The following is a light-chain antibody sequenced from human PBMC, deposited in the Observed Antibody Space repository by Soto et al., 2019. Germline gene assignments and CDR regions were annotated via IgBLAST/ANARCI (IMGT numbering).Light chain of an antibody. Sequence: EIVLTQSPATLSLSPGERATLSCRASQTVSSYLAWYQQKPGQAPRLLITDASNRATGIPARFSGSGSGTVFTLTISSLEPEDFAVNYCQQRSNWPYTFGQGTKLKIK. J-gene: IGKJ2*01. CDR1: QTVSSY. CDR3: QQRSNWPYT. V-gene: IGKV3-11*01. CDR2: DAS.